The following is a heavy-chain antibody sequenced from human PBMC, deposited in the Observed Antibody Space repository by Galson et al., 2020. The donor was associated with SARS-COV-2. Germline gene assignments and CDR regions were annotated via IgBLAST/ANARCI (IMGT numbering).Heavy chain of an antibody. CDR3: AKTLLQWPPRGFDN. CDR1: GFTFSNYG. D-gene: IGHD6-19*01. Sequence: GGSLRLSCAGSGFTFSNYGMHWVRQAPGKGLEWVAVISYDGDNKKYADSVKGRFTISRDNSKNLLYLQMNNLRPEDTALYYCAKTLLQWPPRGFDNWGQGTLVTVSS. V-gene: IGHV3-30*18. J-gene: IGHJ4*02. CDR2: ISYDGDNK.